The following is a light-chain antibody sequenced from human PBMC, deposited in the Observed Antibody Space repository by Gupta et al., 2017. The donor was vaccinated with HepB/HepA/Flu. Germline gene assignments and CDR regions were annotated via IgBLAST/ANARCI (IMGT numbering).Light chain of an antibody. V-gene: IGKV1-39*01. CDR1: QSISSY. Sequence: DIQMTQSPSSLSASVGDRVTITCRASQSISSYLNWYQQKPGKAPKLLIYAASRLKSGVPSRFSGSGSGTDFTLTISSLQPEDFATYYCQHRYSTPLTFGGGTKVDIK. CDR2: AAS. CDR3: QHRYSTPLT. J-gene: IGKJ4*01.